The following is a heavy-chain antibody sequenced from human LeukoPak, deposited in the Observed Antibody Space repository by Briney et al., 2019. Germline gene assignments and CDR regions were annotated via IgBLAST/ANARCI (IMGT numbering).Heavy chain of an antibody. CDR3: ARDSTSSGWYSLRGYYFDY. Sequence: ASVKVSCKASGYTFTSYGISWVRQAPGQGLKWMGWISAYNGNTNYAQKLQGRVTMTTDTSTSTAYMELRSLRSDDTAVYYCARDSTSSGWYSLRGYYFDYWGQGTLVTVSS. D-gene: IGHD6-19*01. CDR1: GYTFTSYG. CDR2: ISAYNGNT. V-gene: IGHV1-18*01. J-gene: IGHJ4*02.